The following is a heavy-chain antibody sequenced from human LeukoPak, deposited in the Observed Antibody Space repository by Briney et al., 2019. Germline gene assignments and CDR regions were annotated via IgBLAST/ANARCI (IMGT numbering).Heavy chain of an antibody. CDR2: ISSSSSYI. Sequence: GGSLRLSCAASGFTFSSYSMNWVRQAPGKGLEWVSSISSSSSYIYYADSVKGRFTISRDNAKNSLYLQMNSLRAEDTAVHYCARDSPNDSSGPYDYWGQGTLVTVSS. D-gene: IGHD3-22*01. V-gene: IGHV3-21*01. CDR1: GFTFSSYS. CDR3: ARDSPNDSSGPYDY. J-gene: IGHJ4*02.